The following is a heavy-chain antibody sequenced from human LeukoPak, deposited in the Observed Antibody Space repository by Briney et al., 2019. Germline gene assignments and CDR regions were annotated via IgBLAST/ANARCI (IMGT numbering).Heavy chain of an antibody. Sequence: GGSLRLSCAASGFTFSSYVMTWVRQAPGRGLEWVSDISGRVGRTDYADSVKGRFTISRGTSTNTLYLRMDSLRAEDTAVYYCVNFYYGSGSDYSNNWGQGTLVTVSS. J-gene: IGHJ4*02. CDR2: ISGRVGRT. CDR1: GFTFSSYV. CDR3: VNFYYGSGSDYSNN. D-gene: IGHD3-10*01. V-gene: IGHV3-23*01.